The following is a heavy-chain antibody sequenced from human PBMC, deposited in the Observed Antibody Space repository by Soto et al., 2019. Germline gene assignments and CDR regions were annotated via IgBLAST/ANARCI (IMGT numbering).Heavy chain of an antibody. CDR2: ISGSGGST. Sequence: GSLRLSCASSGFTFSRYAMSCFRQAPGKGLEWVSAISGSGGSTYYADSVKGRFTISRDNSKNTLYLQMDSLRAEDTAVYYCATNFPHDACDSWGQGTMVTVSS. J-gene: IGHJ3*02. V-gene: IGHV3-23*01. CDR1: GFTFSRYA. CDR3: ATNFPHDACDS.